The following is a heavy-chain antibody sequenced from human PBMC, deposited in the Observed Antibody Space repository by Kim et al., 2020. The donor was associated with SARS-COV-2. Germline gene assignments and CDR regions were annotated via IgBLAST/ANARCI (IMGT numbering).Heavy chain of an antibody. J-gene: IGHJ6*02. CDR1: GGSISSSPYY. D-gene: IGHD5-12*01. CDR3: ARDSLRGYSGHYFGMDI. CDR2: IYSSGTT. Sequence: SETLSLTCIVSGGSISSSPYYWGWIRQAPGKGLEWIATIYSSGTTYFNPSLKSRVTMSIDTSKNQFSLRLSSVTAADTAVYYCARDSLRGYSGHYFGMDIWGQGTTVTVSS. V-gene: IGHV4-39*07.